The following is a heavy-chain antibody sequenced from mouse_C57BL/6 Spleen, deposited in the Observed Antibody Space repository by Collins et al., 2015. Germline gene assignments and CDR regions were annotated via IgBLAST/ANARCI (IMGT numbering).Heavy chain of an antibody. Sequence: SDYGIHWVRQAPEKGLEWVAYISSGSSTIYYADTVKGRFTISRDNAKNTLFLQMTSLRSEDTAMYYCARRGSKGYFDVWGTGTTVTVSS. J-gene: IGHJ1*03. CDR1: SDYG. CDR3: ARRGSKGYFDV. D-gene: IGHD1-3*01. V-gene: IGHV5-17*01. CDR2: ISSGSSTI.